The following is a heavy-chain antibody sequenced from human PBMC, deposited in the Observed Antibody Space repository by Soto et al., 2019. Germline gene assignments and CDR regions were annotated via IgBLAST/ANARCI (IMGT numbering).Heavy chain of an antibody. Sequence: SETLSLTCTVSGGSISRGDYYWSWIRQPPGKGLEWIGYIYYSGSTYYNPSLKSRVTISVDTSKNQFSLKLSSVTAADTAVYYCARVPTFLGAMYYFDYWGQGTLVTVSS. CDR1: GGSISRGDYY. CDR3: ARVPTFLGAMYYFDY. V-gene: IGHV4-30-4*01. J-gene: IGHJ4*02. CDR2: IYYSGST. D-gene: IGHD1-26*01.